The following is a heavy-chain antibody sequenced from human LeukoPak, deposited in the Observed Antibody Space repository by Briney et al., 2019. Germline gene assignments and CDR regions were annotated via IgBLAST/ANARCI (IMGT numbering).Heavy chain of an antibody. Sequence: GGSLRLSCAASGFTFSSYEMNWVRQAPGKGLEWVSYISSRGDTIYYADSVKGRFTISRDNTKKSLYLQMDSLRVEDTAVYYCARESYVTMIIGDDWGQGTLVTVSS. CDR1: GFTFSSYE. V-gene: IGHV3-48*03. CDR2: ISSRGDTI. D-gene: IGHD3-22*01. J-gene: IGHJ4*02. CDR3: ARESYVTMIIGDD.